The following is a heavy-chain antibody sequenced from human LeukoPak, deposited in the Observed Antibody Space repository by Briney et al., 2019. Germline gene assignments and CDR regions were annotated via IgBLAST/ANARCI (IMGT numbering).Heavy chain of an antibody. CDR2: IYYSGST. CDR3: ARGPGERDWYFDL. Sequence: SETLSLTCTVSGGSISSGDYYWSWIRQPPGKGLEWIGYIYYSGSTYYNPSLKSRVTISVDTSKNQFSLKLSSVTAADTAVYHCARGPGERDWYFDLWGRGTLVTVSS. D-gene: IGHD3-10*01. V-gene: IGHV4-30-4*01. CDR1: GGSISSGDYY. J-gene: IGHJ2*01.